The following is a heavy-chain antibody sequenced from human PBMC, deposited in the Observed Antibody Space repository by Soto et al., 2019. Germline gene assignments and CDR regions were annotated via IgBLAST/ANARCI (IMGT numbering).Heavy chain of an antibody. V-gene: IGHV3-23*01. CDR3: AKGSDYYDGSGYNPEYFNH. CDR1: EFTFISTA. Sequence: GGAHRLSCAASEFTFISTAIGGVRQVPGKGLEWVSASSGRGGSAYYADSVRGRFTISRDNAKNTVHLQMSSLRAVDTAVYFCAKGSDYYDGSGYNPEYFNHWGQGT. D-gene: IGHD3-22*01. J-gene: IGHJ1*01. CDR2: SSGRGGSA.